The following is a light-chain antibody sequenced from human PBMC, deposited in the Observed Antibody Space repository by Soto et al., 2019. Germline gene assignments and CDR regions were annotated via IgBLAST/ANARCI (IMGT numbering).Light chain of an antibody. CDR3: LQHDSYPIT. CDR1: QSINNL. Sequence: DIQMTQSPSTLSASVGDRVTITCRASQSINNLLAWYQQKPGKAPKFLIYDVSTLESGVPSRFSGSGSGTEFTLTISSLQPEDFATYYCLQHDSYPITFGQGTRLEI. J-gene: IGKJ5*01. V-gene: IGKV1-5*01. CDR2: DVS.